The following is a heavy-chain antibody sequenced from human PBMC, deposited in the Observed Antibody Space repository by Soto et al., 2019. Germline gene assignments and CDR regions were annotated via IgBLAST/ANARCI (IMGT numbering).Heavy chain of an antibody. CDR2: IKSKTDGGTI. J-gene: IGHJ4*02. V-gene: IGHV3-15*01. CDR3: ARDEGQQWLVRARYHY. Sequence: EVQLVESGGGLVKPGGSLRLSCAASGFTFTNAWMSWVRQAPGKGLEWVGRIKSKTDGGTIDYAAPAKGRFTISRDDSKDTLYFKMKSMKTEDTALYYFARDEGQQWLVRARYHYWGQGTLVTVSS. CDR1: GFTFTNAW. D-gene: IGHD6-19*01.